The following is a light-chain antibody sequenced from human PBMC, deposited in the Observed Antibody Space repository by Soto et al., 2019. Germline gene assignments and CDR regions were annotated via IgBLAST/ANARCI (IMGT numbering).Light chain of an antibody. CDR1: QSVSSW. J-gene: IGKJ1*01. CDR3: QHYNSYSEA. V-gene: IGKV1-5*03. CDR2: EAS. Sequence: DIQMPQSPSTLSASVGDRVTITCRASQSVSSWLAWYQQKPGKAPKVLIYEASTLKSGVPSRFRGSGSGTEFTLTISSLQPDDFATYYCQHYNSYSEAFGQGTKVDIK.